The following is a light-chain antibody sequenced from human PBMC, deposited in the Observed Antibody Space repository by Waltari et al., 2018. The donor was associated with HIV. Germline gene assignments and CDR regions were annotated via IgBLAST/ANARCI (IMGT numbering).Light chain of an antibody. J-gene: IGLJ2*01. CDR1: KLGVHS. V-gene: IGLV3-1*01. CDR3: QAWDSSTANVV. Sequence: SYDLTQPPSVSVSPGHPATLPRPADKLGVHSAFWYHQKPVHSPVLVIYQDSKRPSGIPERFSGSNSGNTATLTISGTQAMDEADYYCQAWDSSTANVVFGGGTKLTVL. CDR2: QDS.